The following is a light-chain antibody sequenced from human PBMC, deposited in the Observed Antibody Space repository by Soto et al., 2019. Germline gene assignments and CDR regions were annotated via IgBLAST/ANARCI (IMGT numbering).Light chain of an antibody. Sequence: IVLTQSPGTLSLSPGERATLSCRASQTGSNSYLAWYQQKSGQAPRLLIYGVSTRATGTPDRFSGSGSGRDFTLTISRLEPEDFAVYFCQQFGNSPWTFGQGTKVDIK. CDR1: QTGSNSY. V-gene: IGKV3-20*01. CDR2: GVS. J-gene: IGKJ1*01. CDR3: QQFGNSPWT.